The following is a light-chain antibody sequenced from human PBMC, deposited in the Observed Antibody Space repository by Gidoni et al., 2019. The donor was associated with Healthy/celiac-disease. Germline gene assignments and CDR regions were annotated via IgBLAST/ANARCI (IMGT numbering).Light chain of an antibody. CDR3: QQYNNWPL. J-gene: IGKJ3*01. V-gene: IGKV3-15*01. CDR1: PSVSSN. CDR2: GAS. Sequence: EIVMTQPPATLSVSPGERATLSCRASPSVSSNLAWYQQKPGQAPRLLIYGASTRATGIPARFSGSGSGTEFTLTISSLQSEDFAVYYCQQYNNWPLFGPGTKVDIK.